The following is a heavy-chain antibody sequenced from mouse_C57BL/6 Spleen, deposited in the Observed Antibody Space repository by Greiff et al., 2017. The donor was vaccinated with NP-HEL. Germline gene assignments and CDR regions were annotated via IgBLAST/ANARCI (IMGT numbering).Heavy chain of an antibody. D-gene: IGHD3-1*01. CDR3: ARGSSRYFDV. J-gene: IGHJ1*03. Sequence: VQLQQSGPELVKPGASVKISCKASGYAFSSSWMNWVKQRPGKGLVWIGRIYPGDGDTNYNGKFKGKATLTTDKSSSTAYMQLSSLASEDSAVYGCARGSSRYFDVWGTGTTVTVSS. CDR2: IYPGDGDT. V-gene: IGHV1-82*01. CDR1: GYAFSSSW.